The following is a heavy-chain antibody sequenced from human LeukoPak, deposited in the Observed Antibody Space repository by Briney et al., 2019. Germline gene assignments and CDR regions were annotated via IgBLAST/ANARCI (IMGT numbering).Heavy chain of an antibody. J-gene: IGHJ3*02. CDR2: INPSGETT. D-gene: IGHD2-8*01. Sequence: ASVKVSCKASRFTFTTYFMHWGGQAPGQGGEWRGKINPSGETTNYAQKFQGRVTITRHTSTTTVYMALSSLRSDHTAVYYCARDRNGHQRANAFDIWGQGTMVTVSS. V-gene: IGHV1-46*01. CDR3: ARDRNGHQRANAFDI. CDR1: RFTFTTYF.